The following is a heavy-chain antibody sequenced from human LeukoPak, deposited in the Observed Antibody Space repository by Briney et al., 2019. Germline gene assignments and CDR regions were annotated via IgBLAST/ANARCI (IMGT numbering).Heavy chain of an antibody. CDR1: GFTVSSNY. Sequence: GGSLRLSCAASGFTVSSNYMSWVRQAPGKGLEWVSAISGSGGSTYYADSVKGRFTISRDNSKNTLYLQMNSLRAEDTAVYYCAKDFGSSGWYSDAFDIWGQGTMVTVSS. CDR2: ISGSGGST. CDR3: AKDFGSSGWYSDAFDI. J-gene: IGHJ3*02. D-gene: IGHD6-19*01. V-gene: IGHV3-23*01.